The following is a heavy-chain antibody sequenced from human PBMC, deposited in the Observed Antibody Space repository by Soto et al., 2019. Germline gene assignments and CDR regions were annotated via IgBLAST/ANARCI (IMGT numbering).Heavy chain of an antibody. CDR3: AKMTSSGWYDPVFH. V-gene: IGHV3-11*04. CDR2: ISGTSSNI. CDR1: GFSFSDYY. D-gene: IGHD6-19*01. Sequence: QVQLVGSGGGLVKTGGSLRLSCVASGFSFSDYYMSWVRQAPGKGLEWIAYISGTSSNIYFGDSVKGRFTISRDNAENSVFLQMNNLRAEDTARYYCAKMTSSGWYDPVFHWGQGTLVTVSS. J-gene: IGHJ4*02.